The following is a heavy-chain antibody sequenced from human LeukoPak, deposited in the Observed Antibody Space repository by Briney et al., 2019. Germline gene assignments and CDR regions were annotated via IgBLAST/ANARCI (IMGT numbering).Heavy chain of an antibody. CDR2: ISGSGGST. CDR3: AKESHYYDSSSLLHYFDY. J-gene: IGHJ4*02. V-gene: IGHV3-23*01. CDR1: GFTFSSYA. Sequence: PGGSLRLSCAASGFTFSSYAMSWVRQAPGKGLEWGSAISGSGGSTYYADSVKGRFTISRDNSKNPLYLQMNSLRAEDTAVYYCAKESHYYDSSSLLHYFDYWGQGTLVTVSS. D-gene: IGHD3-22*01.